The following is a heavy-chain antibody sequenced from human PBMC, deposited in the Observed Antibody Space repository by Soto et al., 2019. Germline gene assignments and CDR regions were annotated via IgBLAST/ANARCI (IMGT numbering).Heavy chain of an antibody. CDR2: IYYSGST. CDR3: ARLMGTSFDL. V-gene: IGHV4-59*01. J-gene: IGHJ4*02. D-gene: IGHD2-8*01. CDR1: GGSISSYY. Sequence: TSETLSLTCTVSGGSISSYYWSWIRQPPGKGLEWIGYIYYSGSTNYNPSLKSRVTISVDTSKNQFSLKLSSVTAADTAVYFCARLMGTSFDLWGQGTLVTVSS.